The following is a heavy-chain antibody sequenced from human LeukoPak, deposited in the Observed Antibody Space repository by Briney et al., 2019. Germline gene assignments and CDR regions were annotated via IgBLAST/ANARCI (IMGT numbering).Heavy chain of an antibody. J-gene: IGHJ6*02. Sequence: GGSLRLSCSASGFTFSTYAMSWVRQPPGKGLEWVSAIRGSGDSTYYAESVKGRFTISRDNSKNTLYLQMNSLRPEDTAVYYCARGNSVSYYYYGLDVWGQGTTVTVSS. CDR1: GFTFSTYA. D-gene: IGHD5/OR15-5a*01. CDR3: ARGNSVSYYYYGLDV. V-gene: IGHV3-23*01. CDR2: IRGSGDST.